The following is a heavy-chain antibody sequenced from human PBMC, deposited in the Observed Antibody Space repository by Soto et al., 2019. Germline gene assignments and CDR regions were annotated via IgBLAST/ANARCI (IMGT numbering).Heavy chain of an antibody. CDR3: ARGRSGYSKNWFDP. J-gene: IGHJ5*02. CDR1: GGSISSGSYY. V-gene: IGHV4-39*01. D-gene: IGHD5-12*01. Sequence: QLQLQESGPGLVKPSETLSLTCTVSGGSISSGSYYWAWIRQPPGKGLEWIGSIYYSGSTYHNPSLKSRVTISVDTSKNQFSLKVNSVTAADTAVYYCARGRSGYSKNWFDPWGQGTLVTVSS. CDR2: IYYSGST.